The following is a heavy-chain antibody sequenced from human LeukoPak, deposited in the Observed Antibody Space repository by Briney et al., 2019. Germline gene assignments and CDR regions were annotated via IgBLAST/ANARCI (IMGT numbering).Heavy chain of an antibody. J-gene: IGHJ4*02. D-gene: IGHD3-22*01. V-gene: IGHV3-23*01. CDR3: AKRGVVIRVILVGFHKEAYYFDS. CDR1: GITLSNYG. CDR2: ISGSGGTT. Sequence: GGSLRLSCAVSGITLSNYGMSWVRQAPGKGLEWVAGISGSGGTTNYADPVKGRFTISRDNPKNTLFLHMNSLRAEDTAVYFCAKRGVVIRVILVGFHKEAYYFDSWGQGALVTVSS.